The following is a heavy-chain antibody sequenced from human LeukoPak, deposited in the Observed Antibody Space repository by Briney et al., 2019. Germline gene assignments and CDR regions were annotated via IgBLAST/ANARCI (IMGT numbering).Heavy chain of an antibody. CDR3: ARADRSGGSCYSCQRWFDP. J-gene: IGHJ5*02. V-gene: IGHV4-34*01. CDR2: INHSGST. D-gene: IGHD2-15*01. Sequence: SETLPLTCAVYGGSFSGYYWSWIRQPPGKGLEWIGEINHSGSTNYNPSLKSRVTISVDTSKNQFSLKLSSVTAADTAVYYCARADRSGGSCYSCQRWFDPWGQGALVTVSS. CDR1: GGSFSGYY.